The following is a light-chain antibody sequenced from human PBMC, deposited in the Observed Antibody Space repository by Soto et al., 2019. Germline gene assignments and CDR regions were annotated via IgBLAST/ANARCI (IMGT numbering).Light chain of an antibody. V-gene: IGKV3-11*01. CDR2: DAS. CDR3: QQRSNWPLGT. Sequence: EIVLTQSPATLSLSPGERATLSCRASQSVSSYLAWYQQKPGQAPRLLIYDASNRATGIPARFSGSGSATDFTLTISSLEPEDFALYYCQQRSNWPLGTFGQGTKVEIK. CDR1: QSVSSY. J-gene: IGKJ1*01.